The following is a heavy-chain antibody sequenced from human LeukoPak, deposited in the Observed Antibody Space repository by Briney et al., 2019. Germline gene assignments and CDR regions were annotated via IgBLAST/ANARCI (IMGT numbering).Heavy chain of an antibody. CDR2: INSGSGTT. D-gene: IGHD3-10*01. J-gene: IGHJ4*02. Sequence: GGSLRLSCAASGFIFSSAVMSWARQAPGKELEWVSAINSGSGTTYAESVKGRFTIARDNSRNTLYLQMNTLRAEDTAVYYCAKGSAGAGSCRPFDYWGQGTLVTVSS. CDR3: AKGSAGAGSCRPFDY. V-gene: IGHV3-23*01. CDR1: GFIFSSAV.